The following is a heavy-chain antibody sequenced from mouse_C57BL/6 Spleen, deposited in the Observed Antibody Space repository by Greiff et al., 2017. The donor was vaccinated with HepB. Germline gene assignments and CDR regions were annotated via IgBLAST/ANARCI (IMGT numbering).Heavy chain of an antibody. V-gene: IGHV14-2*01. CDR3: ASRPGAYGSSLYYAMDY. D-gene: IGHD1-1*01. CDR1: GFNIKDYY. Sequence: EVQLQQSGAELVKPGASVKLSCTASGFNIKDYYMHWVKQRTEQGLEWIGRIDPEDGETKYAPKFQGKATITADTSSNTAYLQLSSLPSEDTAVYYCASRPGAYGSSLYYAMDYWGQGTSVTVSS. J-gene: IGHJ4*01. CDR2: IDPEDGET.